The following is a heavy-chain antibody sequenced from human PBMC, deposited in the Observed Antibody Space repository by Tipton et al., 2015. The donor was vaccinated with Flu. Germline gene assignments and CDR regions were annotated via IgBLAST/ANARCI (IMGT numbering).Heavy chain of an antibody. V-gene: IGHV3-23*01. J-gene: IGHJ4*02. CDR2: ISGSGYT. CDR3: AKGLGYCSSITCYRPEDY. CDR1: GFIFSNYA. D-gene: IGHD2-2*01. Sequence: SLRLSCAASGFIFSNYAMSWVRQAPGKGLEWVSSISGSGYTYYVDSLKGRFTISRDNSKNTLYLQINSLRAEDTAVYYCAKGLGYCSSITCYRPEDYWGQGTLVTVSS.